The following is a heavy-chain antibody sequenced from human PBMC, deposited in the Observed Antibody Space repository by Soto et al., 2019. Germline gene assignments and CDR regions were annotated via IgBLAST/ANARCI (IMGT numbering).Heavy chain of an antibody. CDR2: IWYDGSNK. V-gene: IGHV3-33*01. J-gene: IGHJ4*02. Sequence: QVQLVESGGGVVQPGRSLRLSCEASGFTFSSYGMHWVRQAPGKGLEWVAVIWYDGSNKYYADSVKGRFTISRDNSKNTLYLQMNSLRAEDTAVYYCAINSSGFPQDYWGQGTLVTVSS. CDR1: GFTFSSYG. D-gene: IGHD6-19*01. CDR3: AINSSGFPQDY.